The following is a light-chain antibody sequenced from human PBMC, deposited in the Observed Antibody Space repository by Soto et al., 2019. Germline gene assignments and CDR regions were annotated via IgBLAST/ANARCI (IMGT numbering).Light chain of an antibody. J-gene: IGLJ1*01. CDR3: GTWDSSLSAGL. V-gene: IGLV1-51*01. CDR1: SSNIGNNC. Sequence: QSVLTQPPSVSAAPGQTVTISCSGSSSNIGNNCVSWYQQLPGTAPKLLIYDNYKRPPGIPDRISGSKYGPSATLGITGLQTGDEADYYCGTWDSSLSAGLFGSGTKLTVL. CDR2: DNY.